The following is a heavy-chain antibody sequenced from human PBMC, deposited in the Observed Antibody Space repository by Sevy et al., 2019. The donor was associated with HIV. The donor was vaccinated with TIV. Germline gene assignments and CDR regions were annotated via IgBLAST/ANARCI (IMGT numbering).Heavy chain of an antibody. J-gene: IGHJ4*02. CDR3: ARDPDSSWSSFDY. CDR2: ISYDGSHK. V-gene: IGHV3-30-3*01. D-gene: IGHD6-13*01. Sequence: GGSLRLSCAASGFIFGSYAMNWVRQAPGKGLEWVAVISYDGSHKYYADSVKGRFTISRDSYKNTLYLQMHSLRTDDTAVYYCARDPDSSWSSFDYWGQGTLVTVSS. CDR1: GFIFGSYA.